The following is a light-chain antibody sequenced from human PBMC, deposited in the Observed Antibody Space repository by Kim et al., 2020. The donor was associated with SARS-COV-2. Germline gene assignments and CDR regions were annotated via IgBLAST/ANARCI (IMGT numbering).Light chain of an antibody. J-gene: IGKJ4*01. CDR2: GAS. CDR3: QQYGTTPLT. CDR1: QSISSAL. Sequence: SPGETATLSCRASQSISSALLAWYQQRPGQAPRLLMSGASIRATVIPDRFSGSWSGTDFTLTISRLETDDFAVYYCQQYGTTPLTFGGGTKVDIK. V-gene: IGKV3-20*01.